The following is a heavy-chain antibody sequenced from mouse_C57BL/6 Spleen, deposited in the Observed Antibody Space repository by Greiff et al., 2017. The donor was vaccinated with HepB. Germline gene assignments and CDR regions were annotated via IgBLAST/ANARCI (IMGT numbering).Heavy chain of an antibody. CDR3: ARDYGSSRWYFDV. CDR1: GYTFTSYW. D-gene: IGHD1-1*01. CDR2: IHPNSGST. Sequence: VQLQQPGAELVKPGASVKLSCKASGYTFTSYWMHWVKQRPGQGLEWIGMIHPNSGSTNYNEKFKSKPTLTVDKSSSTAYMQLSSLTSEDSAVYYCARDYGSSRWYFDVWGTGTTVTVSS. J-gene: IGHJ1*03. V-gene: IGHV1-64*01.